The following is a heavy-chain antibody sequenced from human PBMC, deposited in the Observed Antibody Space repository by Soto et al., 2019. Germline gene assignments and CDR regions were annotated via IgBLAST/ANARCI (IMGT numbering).Heavy chain of an antibody. J-gene: IGHJ4*02. Sequence: QVQLVQSGAEVKKPGASVKVSCKASGYTFISYSVSWVRQAPGQGLEWMGGIGGYNDNADYAQKFQGRVTMTTDTSTSTAYMELRSLRSDDTAVYYCARSGYTTTPLVWGQGTLVTVSS. CDR2: IGGYNDNA. CDR1: GYTFISYS. CDR3: ARSGYTTTPLV. V-gene: IGHV1-18*01. D-gene: IGHD6-13*01.